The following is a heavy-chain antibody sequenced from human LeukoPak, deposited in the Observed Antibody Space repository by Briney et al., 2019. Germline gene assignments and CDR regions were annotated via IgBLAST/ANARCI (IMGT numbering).Heavy chain of an antibody. D-gene: IGHD1-7*01. Sequence: PSETLSLTCTVSDGSISSYYWSWIRQPPGKGLEWIGYIYTSGSANYNPSLKSRVTISVDTSKNQFSLKLSSVTAADTAVYYCAITPRITGTTSPYYYYYMDVWGKGTTVTVSS. CDR1: DGSISSYY. V-gene: IGHV4-4*09. CDR3: AITPRITGTTSPYYYYYMDV. J-gene: IGHJ6*03. CDR2: IYTSGSA.